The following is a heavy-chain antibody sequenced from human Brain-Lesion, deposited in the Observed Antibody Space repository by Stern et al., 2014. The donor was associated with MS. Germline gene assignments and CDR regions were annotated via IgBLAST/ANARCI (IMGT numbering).Heavy chain of an antibody. D-gene: IGHD6-19*01. CDR2: IWVDGTKK. CDR3: AKDKKDSSGWNLYFYGMDV. V-gene: IGHV3-33*06. CDR1: GFTFSSYG. Sequence: QVHLVESGGGVVQPGRSLRLSCAVSGFTFSSYGMYWVRQAPGKGLEWVAGIWVDGTKKNYIESVKGRFTISRDNSKNTLSLQMTSLRAEDTAVYYCAKDKKDSSGWNLYFYGMDVWGQGTTVIVSS. J-gene: IGHJ6*02.